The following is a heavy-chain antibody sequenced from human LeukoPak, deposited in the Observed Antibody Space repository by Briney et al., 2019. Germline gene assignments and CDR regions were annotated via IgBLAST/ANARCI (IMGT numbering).Heavy chain of an antibody. CDR3: AKDPRVGSRVTTPCH. Sequence: GGSLRLSCAASGFTFSSYAMSWVRQAPGKGLEWVSAISGSGGSTYYADSVKGRFTISRDSSKSTLFLQMNSLRAEDTAVYYCAKDPRVGSRVTTPCHWGQGTLVTVSS. D-gene: IGHD5-24*01. CDR2: ISGSGGST. J-gene: IGHJ4*02. V-gene: IGHV3-23*01. CDR1: GFTFSSYA.